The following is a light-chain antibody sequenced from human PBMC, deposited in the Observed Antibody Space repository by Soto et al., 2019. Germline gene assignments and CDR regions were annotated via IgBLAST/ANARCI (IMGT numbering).Light chain of an antibody. CDR2: AAS. Sequence: AIQMTQSPSSLYASVGDRVTITCRASQGIGNRLGWYQQKAGKAPKLLIYAASTLQSGVPSRFSGGGSGTDFTLTISCLQPEDFSTYYCLQDHSYPWTFGQGTRVEIK. CDR3: LQDHSYPWT. J-gene: IGKJ1*01. V-gene: IGKV1-6*01. CDR1: QGIGNR.